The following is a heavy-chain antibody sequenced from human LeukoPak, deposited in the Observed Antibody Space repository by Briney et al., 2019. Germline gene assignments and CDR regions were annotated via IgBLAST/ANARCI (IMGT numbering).Heavy chain of an antibody. J-gene: IGHJ4*02. CDR2: IFYNGRS. D-gene: IGHD2-21*01. V-gene: IGHV4-30-4*01. Sequence: PSETLSLTCSVSGGSISSKDYYWSWIRQPPGKGLECIAHIFYNGRSYYNPSLRSRVSISLDTSKSQFSLKLTSVTAADTAVYFCARCVAGDYLGNYFFDYWGQGTPVTVSS. CDR3: ARCVAGDYLGNYFFDY. CDR1: GGSISSKDYY.